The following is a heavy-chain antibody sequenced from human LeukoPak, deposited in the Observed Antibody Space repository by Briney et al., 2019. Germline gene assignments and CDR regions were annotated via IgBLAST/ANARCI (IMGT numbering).Heavy chain of an antibody. CDR2: IYHSGST. V-gene: IGHV4-30-2*01. CDR1: GGSISSGGYS. D-gene: IGHD2-2*01. J-gene: IGHJ3*02. CDR3: ARESVVVPAAKDDAFDI. Sequence: SETLSLTCAVSGGSISSGGYSWSWIRQPPGKGLEWIGYIYHSGSTYYNPSLKSRVTISVDRSKNQFSLKLSSVTAADTAVYYCARESVVVPAAKDDAFDIWGQGTMVTVSS.